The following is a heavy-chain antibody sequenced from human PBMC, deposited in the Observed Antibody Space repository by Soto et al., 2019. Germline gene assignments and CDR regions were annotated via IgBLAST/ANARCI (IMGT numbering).Heavy chain of an antibody. Sequence: GESVKISCKGSGYSFTSYLIGCVRQIAWEGLEWMVIIYPGDSGTRYSPSFQGQVTISADKSISTAYLQWSSLKASDTATYYCARMSRYGGTTMIVVVRTPEYWGPGTLVTFSS. CDR3: ARMSRYGGTTMIVVVRTPEY. CDR2: IYPGDSGT. V-gene: IGHV5-51*01. J-gene: IGHJ4*02. CDR1: GYSFTSYL. D-gene: IGHD3-22*01.